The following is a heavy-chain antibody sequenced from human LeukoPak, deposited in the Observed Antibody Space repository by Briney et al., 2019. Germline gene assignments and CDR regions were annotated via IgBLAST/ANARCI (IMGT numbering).Heavy chain of an antibody. J-gene: IGHJ6*03. D-gene: IGHD6-6*01. V-gene: IGHV3-21*01. CDR2: ISSSSSYI. CDR1: GGSFSGYY. Sequence: ETLSLTCAVYGGSFSGYYWSWIRQPPGKGLEWVSSISSSSSYIYYADSVKGRFTISRDNAENSLYLQMNSLRAEDTAVYYCARVSSFYYYYMDVWGKGTTVTVSS. CDR3: ARVSSFYYYYMDV.